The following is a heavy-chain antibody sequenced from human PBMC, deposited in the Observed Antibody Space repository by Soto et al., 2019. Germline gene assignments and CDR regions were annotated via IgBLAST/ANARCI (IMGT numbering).Heavy chain of an antibody. D-gene: IGHD5-12*01. J-gene: IGHJ4*02. CDR2: IKTKTDSGTT. V-gene: IGHV3-15*01. CDR1: GFTFSDAW. Sequence: GGSLRLSCAASGFTFSDAWMTWVRQAPGKGLEWVGRIKTKTDSGTTDYGAPVEGRFIISRDDSKDTLYLQMNSLKTEDTAVYYCTATLGYWGQGTLVTVSS. CDR3: TATLGY.